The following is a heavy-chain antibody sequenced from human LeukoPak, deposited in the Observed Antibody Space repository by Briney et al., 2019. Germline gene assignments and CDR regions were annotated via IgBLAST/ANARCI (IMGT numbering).Heavy chain of an antibody. V-gene: IGHV4-31*03. CDR3: ARDVSRRDGYRYFDY. Sequence: SGTLSLTCTVSGGSISSGGYYWSWIRQHPGKGLEWIGYIYYSGSTYYNPSLKSRVTISVDTSKNQFSLKLSSVTAADTAVYYCARDVSRRDGYRYFDYWGQGTLVTVSS. CDR1: GGSISSGGYY. D-gene: IGHD5-24*01. J-gene: IGHJ4*02. CDR2: IYYSGST.